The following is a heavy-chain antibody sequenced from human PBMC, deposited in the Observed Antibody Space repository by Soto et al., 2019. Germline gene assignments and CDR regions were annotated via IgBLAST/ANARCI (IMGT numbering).Heavy chain of an antibody. Sequence: ASVKVSCKASGDSLSSFGIAWVRQAAGQGLEWMGWISGYNGNTIYAQNVQDRVTMTTDTAANTASMEMRSLRSDDTAIYFCARGNFYGVVPAALSWFDTWGQGTLVTVSS. J-gene: IGHJ5*02. V-gene: IGHV1-18*04. CDR1: GDSLSSFG. CDR3: ARGNFYGVVPAALSWFDT. CDR2: ISGYNGNT. D-gene: IGHD3-3*01.